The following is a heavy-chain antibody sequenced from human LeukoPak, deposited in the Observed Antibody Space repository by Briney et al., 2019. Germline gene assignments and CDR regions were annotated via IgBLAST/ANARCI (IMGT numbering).Heavy chain of an antibody. J-gene: IGHJ1*01. V-gene: IGHV3-30*18. Sequence: AGGSLRLSCAASGFTFSSYGMHWVRQAPGKGLEWVAVISYDGSNKYYADSVKGRFTISRDNSKNTLYLQMNSLRAEDTAVYYCAKEGRCSGGGCYWSQHWGQGTLVTVSS. CDR1: GFTFSSYG. CDR2: ISYDGSNK. D-gene: IGHD2-15*01. CDR3: AKEGRCSGGGCYWSQH.